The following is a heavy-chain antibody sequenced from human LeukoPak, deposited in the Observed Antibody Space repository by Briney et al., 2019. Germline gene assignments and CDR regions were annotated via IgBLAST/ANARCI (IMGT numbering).Heavy chain of an antibody. V-gene: IGHV3-73*01. D-gene: IGHD2-2*02. CDR2: IRSKANSYAT. J-gene: IGHJ4*02. Sequence: GGSLRLSCAASGFTFSSYSMNWVRQASGKGLEWVGRIRSKANSYATAYAASVKGRFTISRDDSKNTAYLQMNSLKTEDTAVYYCVVVVPAAIRVLGDYWGQGTLVTVSS. CDR3: VVVVPAAIRVLGDY. CDR1: GFTFSSYS.